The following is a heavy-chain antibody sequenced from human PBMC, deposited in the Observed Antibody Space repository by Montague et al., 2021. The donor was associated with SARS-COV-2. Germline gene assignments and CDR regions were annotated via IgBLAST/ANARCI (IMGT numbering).Heavy chain of an antibody. J-gene: IGHJ4*02. CDR2: IYYSGST. V-gene: IGHV4-39*01. Sequence: SETLSLTCTVSGGSISSSSYYWGWIRQPPGKGLEWIGSIYYSGSTYYNPSLKSRVTISVDTSKNQFSLKLSFVTAADTAVYYCASPGVYYDSSGLLGFDYWGQGTLVTVSS. CDR1: GGSISSSSYY. CDR3: ASPGVYYDSSGLLGFDY. D-gene: IGHD3-22*01.